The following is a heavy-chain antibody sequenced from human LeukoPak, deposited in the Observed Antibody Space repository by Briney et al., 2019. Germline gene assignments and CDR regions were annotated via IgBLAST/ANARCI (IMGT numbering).Heavy chain of an antibody. Sequence: PGRSLRLSCAAFGFTFSTYGMHWVRQPPGKGLEWVAVIWYDGSNKYYGDSVEGRFIISRDNSKNTLYLHMNNVRVEDTAVYYCARAVGPFDYWGQRTLVTVSS. J-gene: IGHJ4*02. CDR2: IWYDGSNK. D-gene: IGHD3/OR15-3a*01. CDR1: GFTFSTYG. CDR3: ARAVGPFDY. V-gene: IGHV3-33*01.